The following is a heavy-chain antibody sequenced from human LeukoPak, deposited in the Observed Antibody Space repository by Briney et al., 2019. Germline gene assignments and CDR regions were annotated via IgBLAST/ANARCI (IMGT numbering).Heavy chain of an antibody. J-gene: IGHJ6*03. V-gene: IGHV4-38-2*01. CDR2: IYHSGST. CDR1: GYSISSGYY. CDR3: ARTTSNGYYYYMGV. D-gene: IGHD2-8*01. Sequence: SETLSLTCAVSGYSISSGYYWGWIRQPPGKGLEWIGSIYHSGSTYYNPSLKSRVTISVDTSKNQFSLKLSSVTAADTAVYYCARTTSNGYYYYMGVWGKGTTVTVSS.